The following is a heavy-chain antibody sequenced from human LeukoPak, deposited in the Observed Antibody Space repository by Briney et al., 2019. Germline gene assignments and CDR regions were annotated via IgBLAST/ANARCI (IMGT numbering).Heavy chain of an antibody. CDR1: GYSFTSYY. V-gene: IGHV1-8*02. J-gene: IGHJ4*02. CDR3: ARMIPYYYDSSGRFDY. CDR2: MNPNSGNT. D-gene: IGHD3-22*01. Sequence: ASVKVSCKASGYSFTSYYMHWVRQAPGQGLEWMGWMNPNSGNTGYAQKFQGRVTMTRNTSISTAYMELSSLRSEDTAVYYCARMIPYYYDSSGRFDYWGQGTLVTVSS.